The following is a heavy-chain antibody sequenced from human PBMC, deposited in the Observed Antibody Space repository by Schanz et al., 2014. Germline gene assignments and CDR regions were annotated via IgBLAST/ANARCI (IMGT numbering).Heavy chain of an antibody. J-gene: IGHJ6*02. Sequence: HVQLVESGGGVVQPGRSLRLSCAASGFTFSSYGMHWVRQAPGKGLEWVAVISYDGSNKYYADSVKGRFTISRDNSKNTLYLQMNSLRAEDTAVYYCATLNGGYSSSWYIGGYYYGMDVWGQGTTVTVSS. D-gene: IGHD6-13*01. V-gene: IGHV3-30*03. CDR1: GFTFSSYG. CDR3: ATLNGGYSSSWYIGGYYYGMDV. CDR2: ISYDGSNK.